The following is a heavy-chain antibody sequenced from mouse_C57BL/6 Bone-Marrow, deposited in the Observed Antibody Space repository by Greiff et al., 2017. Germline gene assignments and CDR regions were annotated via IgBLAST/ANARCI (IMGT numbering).Heavy chain of an antibody. J-gene: IGHJ1*03. CDR1: GYTFTSYD. D-gene: IGHD1-1*01. Sequence: QVQLQQSGPELVKPGASVQLSCKASGYTFTSYDINWVKQRPGQGLAWIGWIYPRDGSTKYNEKFKGKATLTVDTSSSTAYMELHSLTSEDSAVYFGARDYGSSYWYFDVWGTGTTVTVSS. CDR3: ARDYGSSYWYFDV. CDR2: IYPRDGST. V-gene: IGHV1-85*01.